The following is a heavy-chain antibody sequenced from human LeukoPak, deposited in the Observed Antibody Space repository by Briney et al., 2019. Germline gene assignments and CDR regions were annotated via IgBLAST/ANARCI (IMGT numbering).Heavy chain of an antibody. CDR1: GGSFSGYY. V-gene: IGHV4-34*01. J-gene: IGHJ6*02. Sequence: SETLSLTCAVYGGSFSGYYWSWIRQPLGKGLEWIGEINHSGSTNYNPSLKSRVTISVDTSKNQFSLKLSSVTAADTAVYYCARGRRVVVVVAAAPRYYYYGMDVWGQGTTVTVSS. CDR3: ARGRRVVVVVAAAPRYYYYGMDV. D-gene: IGHD2-15*01. CDR2: INHSGST.